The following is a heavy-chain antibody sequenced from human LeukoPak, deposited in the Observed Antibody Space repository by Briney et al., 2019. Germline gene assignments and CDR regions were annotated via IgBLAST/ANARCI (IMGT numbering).Heavy chain of an antibody. CDR3: AKVMRPSYYYDSSGYPPFAFDI. D-gene: IGHD3-22*01. CDR2: ISGSGGGT. Sequence: GGSLRLSCAASGFTFSNAWMSWVRQAPGKGLVWASPISGSGGGTYYADSVKGRFTISRDNSKNTLYLQMNSLRAEDTAVYYCAKVMRPSYYYDSSGYPPFAFDIWGQGTMVTVSS. J-gene: IGHJ3*02. V-gene: IGHV3-23*01. CDR1: GFTFSNAW.